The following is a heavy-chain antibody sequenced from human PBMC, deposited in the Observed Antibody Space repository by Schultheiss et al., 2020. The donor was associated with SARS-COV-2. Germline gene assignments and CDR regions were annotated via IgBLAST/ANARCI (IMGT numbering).Heavy chain of an antibody. CDR1: GGTFSSYA. D-gene: IGHD1-26*01. CDR3: ASPQGGP. Sequence: SVKVSCKASGGTFSSYAISWVRQAPGQGLEWMGWMNPNSGNTGYPQKFQGRVTITADESTSTAYMELSSLRSEDTAVYYCASPQGGPWGQGTLVTVSS. J-gene: IGHJ5*02. V-gene: IGHV1-69*13. CDR2: MNPNSGNT.